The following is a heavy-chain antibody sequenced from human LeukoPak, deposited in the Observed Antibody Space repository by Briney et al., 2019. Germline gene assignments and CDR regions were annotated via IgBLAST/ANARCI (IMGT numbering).Heavy chain of an antibody. Sequence: GGSLRLSCAASGFTFSSYAMSWVRQAPGKGLECVSIITGGGNIIYYAGSVKGRFTVSRDNSKNTLYLQMNSLRAEDTTVYYCARGEYSSSAPIDYWGQGTLVTVSS. V-gene: IGHV3-23*01. J-gene: IGHJ4*02. CDR2: ITGGGNII. D-gene: IGHD6-6*01. CDR1: GFTFSSYA. CDR3: ARGEYSSSAPIDY.